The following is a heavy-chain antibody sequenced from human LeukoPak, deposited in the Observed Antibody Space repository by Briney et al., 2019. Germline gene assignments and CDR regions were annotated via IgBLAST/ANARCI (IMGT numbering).Heavy chain of an antibody. D-gene: IGHD3-10*01. Sequence: ASVKVSCKASGYTFTSYYMHWVRQAPGQGLEWMGLINPSGGSTNYAQKFQGRVTMTRDTSISTAYMELSRLRSDDTAVYYCARDGPIYGSGSSSHYYYYYYMDVWGKGTTVTVSS. J-gene: IGHJ6*03. CDR3: ARDGPIYGSGSSSHYYYYYYMDV. CDR1: GYTFTSYY. V-gene: IGHV1-46*01. CDR2: INPSGGST.